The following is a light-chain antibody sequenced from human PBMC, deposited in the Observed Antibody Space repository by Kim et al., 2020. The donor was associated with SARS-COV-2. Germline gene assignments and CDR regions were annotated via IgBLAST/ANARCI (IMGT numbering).Light chain of an antibody. CDR3: QVWDSSSSHVV. CDR1: NIGSKS. Sequence: APGKTATITCGGSNIGSKSGHWYQQKPGQAPVLVVYDDTDRPSGIPERFSGSNSGNTATLSISRVEAGDEADYYCQVWDSSSSHVVFGGGTQLTVL. CDR2: DDT. V-gene: IGLV3-21*03. J-gene: IGLJ3*02.